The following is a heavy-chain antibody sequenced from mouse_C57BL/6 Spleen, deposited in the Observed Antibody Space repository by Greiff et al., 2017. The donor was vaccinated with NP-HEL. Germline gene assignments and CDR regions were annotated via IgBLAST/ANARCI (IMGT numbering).Heavy chain of an antibody. CDR3: ARLELGRERPDY. V-gene: IGHV1-81*01. J-gene: IGHJ2*01. CDR1: GYTFTSYG. D-gene: IGHD4-1*01. Sequence: VQLQQSGAELARPGASVKLSCKASGYTFTSYGISWVKQRTGQGLEWIGEIYPRSGNTYYNEKFKGKATLTADKSSSTAYMELRSLTSEDSAVYFCARLELGRERPDYWGQGTTLTVSS. CDR2: IYPRSGNT.